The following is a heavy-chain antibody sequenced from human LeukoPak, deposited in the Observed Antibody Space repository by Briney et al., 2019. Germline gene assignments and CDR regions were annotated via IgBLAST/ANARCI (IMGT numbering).Heavy chain of an antibody. CDR3: ARNPVEMTTVTPFDY. V-gene: IGHV4-34*01. Sequence: PSETLSLTCAVYGGSFSGYYWTWIRQPPGRGVEWIGEINHSGSTNYNPSLKSRVTISVDTSKNQFSLKLSSVTAADTAVYYCARNPVEMTTVTPFDYWGQGTLVTVSS. CDR2: INHSGST. D-gene: IGHD4-17*01. CDR1: GGSFSGYY. J-gene: IGHJ4*02.